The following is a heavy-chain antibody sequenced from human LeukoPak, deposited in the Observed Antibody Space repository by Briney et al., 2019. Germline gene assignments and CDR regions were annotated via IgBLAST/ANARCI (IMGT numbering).Heavy chain of an antibody. J-gene: IGHJ4*02. CDR1: GFTFDDYG. Sequence: GGSLRLSCTASGFTFDDYGMSWVRQVPGKGLEWVSGISWDGLSTGYADSVKGRFTISRDNAKNSLYLQMNSLRAEDTAVYYCARDGGFGELLVDYWGQGTLVTVSS. V-gene: IGHV3-20*04. CDR2: ISWDGLST. D-gene: IGHD3-10*01. CDR3: ARDGGFGELLVDY.